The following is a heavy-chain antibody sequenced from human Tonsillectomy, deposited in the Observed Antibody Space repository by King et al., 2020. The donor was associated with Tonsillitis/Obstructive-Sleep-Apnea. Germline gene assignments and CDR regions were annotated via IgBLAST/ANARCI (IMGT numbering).Heavy chain of an antibody. CDR2: IWPDGSNK. J-gene: IGHJ6*02. V-gene: IGHV3-33*01. D-gene: IGHD2-15*01. Sequence: VQLVESGGGVVQPGRSLRLSCAASGFTFSSYGMHWVRQAPGKRLEWVAVIWPDGSNKYYADSIKGRFTISRDNSKNTLYLQMNSLRVEDMAIYYCARDAAVYGMDVWGQGTTVTVS. CDR3: ARDAAVYGMDV. CDR1: GFTFSSYG.